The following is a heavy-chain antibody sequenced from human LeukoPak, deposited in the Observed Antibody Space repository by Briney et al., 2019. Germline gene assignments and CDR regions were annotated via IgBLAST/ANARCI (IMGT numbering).Heavy chain of an antibody. CDR1: GGSISSSSYY. CDR2: IYYSGST. V-gene: IGHV4-39*01. Sequence: SETLSLTCTVSGGSISSSSYYWGWIRKPPGKGLDWIGSIYYSGSTHYNPSLKSRVTISVDTSKNEFALKLSSVTAADTAVYYCARNNTLMMYPRGGEDKGFDYWGQGTLVTVSS. D-gene: IGHD2-8*01. CDR3: ARNNTLMMYPRGGEDKGFDY. J-gene: IGHJ4*02.